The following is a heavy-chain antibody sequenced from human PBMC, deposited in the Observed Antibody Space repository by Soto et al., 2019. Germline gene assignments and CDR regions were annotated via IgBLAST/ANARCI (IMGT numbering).Heavy chain of an antibody. V-gene: IGHV3-7*01. CDR3: ARDRPVNYDILTGSRHV. J-gene: IGHJ6*04. Sequence: GVLRLSCAASGFTFSSYWMSWVRQAPGKGLEWVANIKQDGSEKYYVDSVKGRFTISRDNAKNSLYLQMNSLRAEDTAVYYCARDRPVNYDILTGSRHVWGKGPTVTVSS. CDR1: GFTFSSYW. D-gene: IGHD3-9*01. CDR2: IKQDGSEK.